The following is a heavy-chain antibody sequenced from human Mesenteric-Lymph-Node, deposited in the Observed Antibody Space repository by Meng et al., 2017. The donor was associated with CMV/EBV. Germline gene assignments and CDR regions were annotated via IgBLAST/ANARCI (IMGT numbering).Heavy chain of an antibody. D-gene: IGHD6-6*01. CDR3: ARDRDYSTSPFDY. V-gene: IGHV3-11*04. J-gene: IGHJ4*02. Sequence: AASGFSLTDDYMSWIRQAPGKGLEWVSYISSSSRTIYYADSVKGRFSISRDNAKNSLYLQMNSLRAEDTAVYYCARDRDYSTSPFDYWGQGTLVTVSS. CDR2: ISSSSRTI. CDR1: GFSLTDDY.